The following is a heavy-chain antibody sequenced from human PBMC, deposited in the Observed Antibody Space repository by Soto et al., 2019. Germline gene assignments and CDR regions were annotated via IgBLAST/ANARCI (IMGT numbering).Heavy chain of an antibody. CDR1: GGSITSYY. Sequence: SETLSLTCTVSGGSITSYYWSWIRQPPGKGLEWIGYVYYSGSTNYNPSLKSRVTISVDTSKNQFSLKLTSVPAADTAVYYCAIGGAAAARGWFDPWGQGTLVTVSS. J-gene: IGHJ5*02. D-gene: IGHD6-13*01. CDR3: AIGGAAAARGWFDP. CDR2: VYYSGST. V-gene: IGHV4-59*01.